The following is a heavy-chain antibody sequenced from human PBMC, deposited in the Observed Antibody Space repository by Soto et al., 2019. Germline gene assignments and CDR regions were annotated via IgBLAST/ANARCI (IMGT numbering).Heavy chain of an antibody. V-gene: IGHV1-18*01. CDR1: GYTFINYG. J-gene: IGHJ4*02. CDR2: INTYNGNT. CDR3: ARFLTVTTEDEY. Sequence: QVQLVQSGAEVKKPGASVKVSCKASGYTFINYGISWARQAPGQGLEWMGWINTYNGNTNYAQKVQGRVTMTTDTSTRKAYMELRSLTSDDTAVYYCARFLTVTTEDEYWGQGTLVTVSS. D-gene: IGHD4-17*01.